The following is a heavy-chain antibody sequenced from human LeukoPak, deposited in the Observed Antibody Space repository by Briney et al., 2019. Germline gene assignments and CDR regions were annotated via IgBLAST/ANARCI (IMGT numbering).Heavy chain of an antibody. CDR3: ARDLGRLNDI. V-gene: IGHV4-31*03. Sequence: PSETLSLTCTVSGGSISSGDYYWSWIRQHPGKGLEWIGYIYYSGSTYYNPSLKSRVTISVDTSKNQFSLKLSSETAADTAVYYCARDLGRLNDIWGQGTMVTVSS. CDR1: GGSISSGDYY. J-gene: IGHJ3*02. CDR2: IYYSGST.